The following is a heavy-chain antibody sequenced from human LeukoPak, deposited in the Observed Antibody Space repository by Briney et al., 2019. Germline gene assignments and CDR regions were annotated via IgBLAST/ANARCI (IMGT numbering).Heavy chain of an antibody. CDR3: ARMYYYDSSGYYYGDY. D-gene: IGHD3-22*01. CDR2: ISAYNGNT. J-gene: IGHJ4*02. V-gene: IGHV1-18*01. Sequence: ASVKVSCKASGYTSTSYGISWVRQAPGQGLEWMGWISAYNGNTNYAQKLQGRVTMTTDTSTSTAYMELRSLRSDDTAVYYCARMYYYDSSGYYYGDYWGQGTLVTVSS. CDR1: GYTSTSYG.